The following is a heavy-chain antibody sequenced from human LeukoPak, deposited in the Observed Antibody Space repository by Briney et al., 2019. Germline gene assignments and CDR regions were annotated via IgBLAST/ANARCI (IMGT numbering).Heavy chain of an antibody. D-gene: IGHD3-16*01. CDR3: AKDLTYTSQGGSDS. V-gene: IGHV3-30*02. CDR2: IRYDGNSE. Sequence: GGSLRLSCTASGFTFSTYDMHWVRQAPGKRLQWVTFIRYDGNSESYADSVKGRFIISRDNSKNTLYLQMNSLRAEDTALYFCAKDLTYTSQGGSDSWGQGTLVIVSS. CDR1: GFTFSTYD. J-gene: IGHJ4*02.